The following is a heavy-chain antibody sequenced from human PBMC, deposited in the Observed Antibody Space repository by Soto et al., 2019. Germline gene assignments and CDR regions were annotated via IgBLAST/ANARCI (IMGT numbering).Heavy chain of an antibody. Sequence: QVQLVESGGGVVQPGRSLRLSCAASGFTFSSYGMHWVRQAPGKGLEWVAVISYDGSNKYYADSVKGRFTISRDNYKNTLYLQMNSLRAEDTAVYYCAKETWRYCSGGSCYSDYWGQGTLVTVSS. CDR1: GFTFSSYG. D-gene: IGHD2-15*01. J-gene: IGHJ4*02. CDR3: AKETWRYCSGGSCYSDY. V-gene: IGHV3-30*18. CDR2: ISYDGSNK.